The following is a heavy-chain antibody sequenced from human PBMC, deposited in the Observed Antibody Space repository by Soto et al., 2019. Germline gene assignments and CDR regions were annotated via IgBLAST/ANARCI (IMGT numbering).Heavy chain of an antibody. CDR1: GFTFSSYA. D-gene: IGHD2-2*01. CDR3: AKAAGYCSSTSCYVGGYFDY. Sequence: GGSLRLSCAASGFTFSSYAMSWVRQAPGKGLEWVSAISGSGGSTYYADSVKGRFTLSRDNSKNTLYLQMNSLRAEDTAVYYCAKAAGYCSSTSCYVGGYFDYWGQGTLVTVSS. CDR2: ISGSGGST. J-gene: IGHJ4*02. V-gene: IGHV3-23*01.